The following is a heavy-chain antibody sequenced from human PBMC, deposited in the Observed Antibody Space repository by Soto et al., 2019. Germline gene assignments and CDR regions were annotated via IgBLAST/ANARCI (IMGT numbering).Heavy chain of an antibody. Sequence: QVQLVESGGGVVQPGRSLRLSCAASGFTFSSYGMHWVRQAPGKGLEWVAVISYDGSNKYYADSVKGRFTSSRDNSKNTLYLQMNSMRAEDTAVYYCAQVIGEQWLKNYYYYYGMDVWGQGTTVTVSS. D-gene: IGHD6-19*01. J-gene: IGHJ6*02. CDR3: AQVIGEQWLKNYYYYYGMDV. CDR1: GFTFSSYG. V-gene: IGHV3-30*18. CDR2: ISYDGSNK.